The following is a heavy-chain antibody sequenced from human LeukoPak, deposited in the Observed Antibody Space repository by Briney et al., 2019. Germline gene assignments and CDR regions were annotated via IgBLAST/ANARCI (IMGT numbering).Heavy chain of an antibody. V-gene: IGHV3-48*02. Sequence: GGSLRLSCAASGFTFSSYSMNWVRQAPGKGLEWVSYISSSSSSTIYYADSVKGRFTISRDNAKNSLYLQMNSLRDEDTAVYYCARVFDRDDYWGQGTLVTVSS. D-gene: IGHD3-9*01. CDR3: ARVFDRDDY. J-gene: IGHJ4*02. CDR1: GFTFSSYS. CDR2: ISSSSSSTI.